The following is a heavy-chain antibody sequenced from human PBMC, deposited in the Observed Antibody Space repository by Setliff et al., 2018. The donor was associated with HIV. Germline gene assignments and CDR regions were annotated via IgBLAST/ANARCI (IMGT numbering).Heavy chain of an antibody. CDR2: IYWDDDK. CDR1: GFSLSTTGVG. J-gene: IGHJ3*01. Sequence: SGPTLVNPTQTLTLTCTFSGFSLSTTGVGVGWIRQPPGKALECLALIYWDDDKRHSPSLKNRLTITKDTSKNQVVLTLTNMDPVDTATYYCAHRRPGPVAAAVNADALDFWGQGTMVTV. CDR3: AHRRPGPVAAAVNADALDF. D-gene: IGHD6-13*01. V-gene: IGHV2-5*02.